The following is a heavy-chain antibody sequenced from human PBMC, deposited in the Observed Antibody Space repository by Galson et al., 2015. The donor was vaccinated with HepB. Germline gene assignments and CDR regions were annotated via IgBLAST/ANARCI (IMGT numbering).Heavy chain of an antibody. J-gene: IGHJ4*02. CDR2: IKSKTDGGTT. V-gene: IGHV3-15*07. CDR1: GFTFSNAW. CDR3: TTDLQDYGDYEFQTVLPYRATAL. D-gene: IGHD4-17*01. Sequence: SLRLSCAASGFTFSNAWMNWVRQAPGKGLEWVGRIKSKTDGGTTDYAAPVKGRFTISRDDSKNTLYLQMNSLKTEDTAVYYCTTDLQDYGDYEFQTVLPYRATALWGQGTLVTVSS.